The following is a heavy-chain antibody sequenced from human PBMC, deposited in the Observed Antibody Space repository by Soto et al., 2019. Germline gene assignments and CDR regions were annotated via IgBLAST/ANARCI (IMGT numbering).Heavy chain of an antibody. CDR1: GGSISSSSYY. CDR2: IYYSGST. J-gene: IGHJ6*02. CDR3: ARSNIWFGEPNPVGGMDV. V-gene: IGHV4-39*01. Sequence: QLQLQESGPGLVKPSETLSLTCTVSGGSISSSSYYWGWIRQPPGKGLEWIGSIYYSGSTYYNPSLRSRVTISVETSKNQFSLKLSSVTAADTAVYYCARSNIWFGEPNPVGGMDVWGQGTTVTVSS. D-gene: IGHD3-10*01.